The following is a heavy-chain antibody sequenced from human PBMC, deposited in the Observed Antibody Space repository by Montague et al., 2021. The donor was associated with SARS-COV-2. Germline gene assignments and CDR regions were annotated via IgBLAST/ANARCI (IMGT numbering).Heavy chain of an antibody. CDR3: AKTPLSVIAPDVDY. CDR2: ISSSGTYT. CDR1: GFTFSNYN. Sequence: SLRLSCAASGFTFSNYNMNWVRQAPGKALEWVSFISSSGTYTFYADAVKGRFSISRDNAENSLHLQLDDLRVEDTAMYYCAKTPLSVIAPDVDYWGQGTLVTVSS. J-gene: IGHJ4*02. V-gene: IGHV3-21*01. D-gene: IGHD2/OR15-2a*01.